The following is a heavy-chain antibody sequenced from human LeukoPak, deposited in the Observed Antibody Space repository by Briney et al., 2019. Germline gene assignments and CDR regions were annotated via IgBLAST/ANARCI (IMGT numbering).Heavy chain of an antibody. V-gene: IGHV1-18*01. CDR1: GGTFSSYG. Sequence: ASVKVSCKASGGTFSSYGISWVRQAPGQGLEWMGWISAYNGNTNYAQKLQGRVTMTTDTSTSTAYMELRSLRSDDTAVYYCARLYSSSWYPGHYFDYWGQGTLVTVSS. CDR2: ISAYNGNT. D-gene: IGHD6-13*01. J-gene: IGHJ4*02. CDR3: ARLYSSSWYPGHYFDY.